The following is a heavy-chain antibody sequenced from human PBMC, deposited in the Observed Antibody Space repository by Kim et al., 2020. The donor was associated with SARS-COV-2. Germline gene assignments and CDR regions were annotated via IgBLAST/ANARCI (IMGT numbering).Heavy chain of an antibody. D-gene: IGHD2-21*01. CDR1: GYTFTGYY. V-gene: IGHV1-2*02. CDR3: ATYSNYYYYGMDV. Sequence: ASVKVSCKASGYTFTGYYMHWVRQAPGQGLEWMGWINPNSGGTNYAQKFQGRVTMTRDTSISTAYMELSRLRSDDTAVYYCATYSNYYYYGMDVWGQGTTVTVSS. J-gene: IGHJ6*02. CDR2: INPNSGGT.